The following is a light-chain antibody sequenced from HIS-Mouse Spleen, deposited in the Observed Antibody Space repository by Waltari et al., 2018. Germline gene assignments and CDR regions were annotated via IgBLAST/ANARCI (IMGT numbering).Light chain of an antibody. J-gene: IGLJ3*02. CDR3: CSYAGSSTYWV. V-gene: IGLV2-23*01. CDR2: EGS. Sequence: QSALTQPASVSGSPGQSITISCTGTSSDVGSYNLVSWYQQHPGKAPKLMIYEGSKRPSGVSKRFSGSKSGNTASLTISGVQAEDEADYYCCSYAGSSTYWVFGGGTKLTVL. CDR1: SSDVGSYNL.